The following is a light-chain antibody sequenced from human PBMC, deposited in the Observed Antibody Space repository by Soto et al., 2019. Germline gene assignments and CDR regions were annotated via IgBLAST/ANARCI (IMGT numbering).Light chain of an antibody. CDR1: QSVSSS. V-gene: IGKV3-15*01. J-gene: IGKJ1*01. Sequence: EIVMTQSPATLSVSPGERATLSCRASQSVSSSLAWYQHKPGQAPRLLIYVASTRATGIPARFSGSGSGTEFTLTISSLQSEDLAVYYCQQYKNWLTWTFGQGTKVE. CDR3: QQYKNWLTWT. CDR2: VAS.